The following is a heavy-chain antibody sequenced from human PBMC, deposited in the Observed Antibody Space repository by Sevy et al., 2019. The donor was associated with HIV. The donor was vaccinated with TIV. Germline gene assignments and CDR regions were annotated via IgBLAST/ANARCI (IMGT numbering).Heavy chain of an antibody. CDR1: GGSISSDSYY. J-gene: IGHJ5*02. D-gene: IGHD6-13*01. CDR2: IYISWNT. V-gene: IGHV4-61*02. CDR3: AAAAAQRGNWFDP. Sequence: SETLSLTCTVSGGSISSDSYYWSWIRQPAGKGLEWIGRIYISWNTNYNPSLKSRVTISVDTSKNQFSLKVSSVTAADTAVYYCAAAAAQRGNWFDPWGQGTLVTVSS.